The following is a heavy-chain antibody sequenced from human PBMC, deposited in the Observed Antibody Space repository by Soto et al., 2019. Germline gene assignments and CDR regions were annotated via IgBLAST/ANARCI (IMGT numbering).Heavy chain of an antibody. CDR1: GGIFGSHG. Sequence: QVQLIQSEAEVKKPGSSVRVSCTASGGIFGSHGFSWVRQAPGQRLEWVGGFIPIFRTLTYTEKFQARVRIAADESTNTVYLPLSSLTSEDTAVYYCVRDRRIYYSDPHDEFVASDYEVWGQGTMVSVSS. CDR3: VRDRRIYYSDPHDEFVASDYEV. J-gene: IGHJ3*01. D-gene: IGHD3-22*01. V-gene: IGHV1-69*01. CDR2: FIPIFRTL.